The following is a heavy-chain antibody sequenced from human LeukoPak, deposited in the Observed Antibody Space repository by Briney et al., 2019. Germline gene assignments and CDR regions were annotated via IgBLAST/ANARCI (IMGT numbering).Heavy chain of an antibody. CDR2: INHSGST. J-gene: IGHJ4*02. D-gene: IGHD5-12*01. CDR1: GGSFSGYY. V-gene: IGHV4-34*01. Sequence: PSETLSLTCAVYGGSFSGYYWSWIRQPPGKGLEWIGEINHSGSTNYNPSLKSRVTISVDTSKNQFSLKLSSVTAADAAVYYCARRGRSGYDLSRSTPRYGAYDYWGQGTLVTVSS. CDR3: ARRGRSGYDLSRSTPRYGAYDY.